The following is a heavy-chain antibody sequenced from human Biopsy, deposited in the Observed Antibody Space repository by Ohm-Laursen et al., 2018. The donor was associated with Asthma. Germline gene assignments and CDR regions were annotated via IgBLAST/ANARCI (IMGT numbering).Heavy chain of an antibody. CDR3: VRGSSSWHHGPFHYYYGLDV. CDR1: GGSISNSNYY. J-gene: IGHJ6*02. V-gene: IGHV4-39*01. CDR2: LHYSGSPYYT. Sequence: SDTLSLTCTVSGGSISNSNYYWGWIRQSPGKGLEWIGSLHYSGSPYYTYYNPSLESRVTVSADTSKNHFSLKLTSVTAADTAVYYCVRGSSSWHHGPFHYYYGLDVWGQGTTATVSS. D-gene: IGHD6-13*01.